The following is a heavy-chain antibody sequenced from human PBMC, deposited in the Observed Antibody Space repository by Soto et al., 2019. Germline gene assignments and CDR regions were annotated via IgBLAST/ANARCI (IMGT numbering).Heavy chain of an antibody. V-gene: IGHV4-34*01. CDR1: GGSFSCYY. CDR3: ARGLSGMYSSGWYYFDY. J-gene: IGHJ4*02. CDR2: INHSGST. Sequence: SETLSLTCAVYGGSFSCYYWSWIRQPPGKGLEWIGEINHSGSTNYNPSLKSRVTISVDTSKNQFSLKLSSVTAADTAVYYCARGLSGMYSSGWYYFDYWGQGTLVTVSS. D-gene: IGHD6-19*01.